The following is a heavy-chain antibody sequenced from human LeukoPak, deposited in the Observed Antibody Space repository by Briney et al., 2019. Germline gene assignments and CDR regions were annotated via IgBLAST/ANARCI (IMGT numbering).Heavy chain of an antibody. D-gene: IGHD1-1*01. CDR2: FYHSGST. Sequence: PSETLSLTCAVSGGSVSSGGYSWSWIRQPPGKGLEWIGYFYHSGSTYYNPSLKSRVTISVDRSKNQFSLKLSSVTAADTAVYYCASFPRTTGPTSDAFDIRGQGTMVTVSS. V-gene: IGHV4-30-2*01. J-gene: IGHJ3*02. CDR1: GGSVSSGGYS. CDR3: ASFPRTTGPTSDAFDI.